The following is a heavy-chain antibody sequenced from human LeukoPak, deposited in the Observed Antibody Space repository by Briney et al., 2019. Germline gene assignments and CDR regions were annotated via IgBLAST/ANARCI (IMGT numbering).Heavy chain of an antibody. CDR3: ARVRYDSSGYRAFDI. V-gene: IGHV4-59*10. D-gene: IGHD3-22*01. Sequence: SETLSLTCAVYGGSFSGYYWSWIRQPAGQGQEWIGLIYTSGSTNYNPSLKSRVTISVDTSKNQFSLKLSSVTAADTAVYYCARVRYDSSGYRAFDIWGQGTMVTVSS. J-gene: IGHJ3*02. CDR2: IYTSGST. CDR1: GGSFSGYY.